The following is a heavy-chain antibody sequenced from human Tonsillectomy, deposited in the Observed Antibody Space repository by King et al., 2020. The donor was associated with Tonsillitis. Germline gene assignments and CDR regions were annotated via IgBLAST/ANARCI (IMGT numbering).Heavy chain of an antibody. CDR3: ARGVDEWGTDY. V-gene: IGHV3-30*04. CDR1: GFTFSNYH. Sequence: VQLVESGGGVVQPGMSLRLSCAASGFTFSNYHMHCVRQAPGKGLEWVGVLSDDGINKYFADSVKGRFTISRDNSQNTMYLQVTSLRVEDTAVYYCARGVDEWGTDYWGQGTLVTVSS. CDR2: LSDDGINK. D-gene: IGHD3-16*01. J-gene: IGHJ4*02.